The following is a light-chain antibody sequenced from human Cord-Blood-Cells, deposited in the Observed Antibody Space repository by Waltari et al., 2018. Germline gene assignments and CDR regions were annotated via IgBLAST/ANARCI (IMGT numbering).Light chain of an antibody. CDR2: EVS. V-gene: IGLV2-8*01. CDR3: SSYAGSNNLV. CDR1: SSDVGGYNY. J-gene: IGLJ3*02. Sequence: QSALTQPPSASGSPGQSVTISCTGTSSDVGGYNYVSWYQQPPGKAPKLMIYEVSKRPSGVPDRFSGSNSCNTASLTVSGLQAEDEADYYCSSYAGSNNLVFGGGTKLTVL.